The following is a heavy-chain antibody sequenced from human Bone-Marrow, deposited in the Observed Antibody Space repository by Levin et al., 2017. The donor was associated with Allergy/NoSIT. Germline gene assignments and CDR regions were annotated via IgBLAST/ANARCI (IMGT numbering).Heavy chain of an antibody. CDR2: MSSTATSIYI. J-gene: IGHJ6*02. V-gene: IGHV3-21*01. CDR3: ARDHYDSTGYFYLVSEYFHYGMDV. D-gene: IGHD3-22*01. CDR1: GFNFSDYS. Sequence: GGSLRLSCAASGFNFSDYSMNWVRQAPGKGLEWVAFMSSTATSIYIYYADSVRGRFTISRDNARHSLYLQMNSLRAEDSAVYYCARDHYDSTGYFYLVSEYFHYGMDVWGQGTTVTVSS.